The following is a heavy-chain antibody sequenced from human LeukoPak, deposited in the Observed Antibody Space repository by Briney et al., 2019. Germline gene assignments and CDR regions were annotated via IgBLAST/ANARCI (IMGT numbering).Heavy chain of an antibody. Sequence: GGSLKLSCAASGFTFSGSVMHWVRQAAGKGLEWVGRIRSKRSNCATAYAASVKGRFTISRDDSKSTVYLHMDSLKTEDTALYYCSRLEDSSPIEVALDIWGQGTVVTVSS. CDR3: SRLEDSSPIEVALDI. V-gene: IGHV3-73*01. D-gene: IGHD6-13*01. J-gene: IGHJ3*02. CDR2: IRSKRSNCAT. CDR1: GFTFSGSV.